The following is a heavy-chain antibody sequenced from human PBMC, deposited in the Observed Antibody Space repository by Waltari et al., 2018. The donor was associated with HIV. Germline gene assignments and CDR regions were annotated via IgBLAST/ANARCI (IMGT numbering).Heavy chain of an antibody. D-gene: IGHD3-9*01. CDR2: ISGDGHST. V-gene: IGHV3-64D*06. CDR1: GFTFRSYA. Sequence: EVQVVESGGTLVQPGGSLRLSCSASGFTFRSYAIHLVRQTPGKGLEYVSAISGDGHSTYYAGYLKGRFTITRDNSNNTVWLQMRSLRAEDTAVYYCAKGNYDVLTGYYGPSFECWGQGTLVTVSS. J-gene: IGHJ4*02. CDR3: AKGNYDVLTGYYGPSFEC.